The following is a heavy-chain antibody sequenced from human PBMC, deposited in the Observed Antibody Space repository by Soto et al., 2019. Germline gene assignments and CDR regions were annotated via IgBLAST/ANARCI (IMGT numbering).Heavy chain of an antibody. Sequence: GGSLRLSCAASGFTFSTHAMSWVRQAPGKGLEWVSSISSGGTTTFYAASVEGRFTISRDKSKNTLYLQMNSLRADDTAVYYCGREGGSMGGWFAKKFDPWGQGTQVTVPS. D-gene: IGHD6-19*01. J-gene: IGHJ5*02. V-gene: IGHV3-23*01. CDR2: ISSGGTTT. CDR1: GFTFSTHA. CDR3: GREGGSMGGWFAKKFDP.